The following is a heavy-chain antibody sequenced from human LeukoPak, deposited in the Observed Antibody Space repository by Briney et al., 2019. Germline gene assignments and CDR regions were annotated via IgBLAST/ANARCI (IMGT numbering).Heavy chain of an antibody. CDR2: MYHRGGPY. CDR3: AKGMYCGGDCLDS. CDR1: GYSISSGYY. Sequence: SETLSLTCTVSGYSISSGYYWGWIRQPPGKGLEWIGRMYHRGGPYYYNPSLKSRVTISVDMSKNQFSLKLSSVTAADTAVYYCAKGMYCGGDCLDSWGQGTLVTVSS. D-gene: IGHD2-21*02. J-gene: IGHJ4*02. V-gene: IGHV4-38-2*02.